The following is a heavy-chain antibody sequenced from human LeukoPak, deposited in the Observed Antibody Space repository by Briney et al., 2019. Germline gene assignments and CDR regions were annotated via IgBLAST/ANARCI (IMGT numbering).Heavy chain of an antibody. D-gene: IGHD5-18*01. V-gene: IGHV4-4*07. CDR1: GGSISSYY. CDR3: ARENYSWIQLWSSPYFDY. CDR2: IYTSGST. J-gene: IGHJ4*02. Sequence: SETLSLTCTVSGGSISSYYWSWIRQPAGKGLEWIGRIYTSGSTNYNPSLKSRVTMSVDTSKNQFSLKLSSVTAADTAVYYCARENYSWIQLWSSPYFDYWGQGTLVTVSS.